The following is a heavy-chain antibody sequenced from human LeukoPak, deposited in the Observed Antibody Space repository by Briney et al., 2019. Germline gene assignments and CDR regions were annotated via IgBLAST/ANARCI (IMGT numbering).Heavy chain of an antibody. J-gene: IGHJ4*02. CDR1: GFTFSSYW. CDR3: ARDFLWGSGSR. Sequence: PGRSLRLSCAASGFTFSSYWMHWVRQAPGKGLVWVSRISTDGSSTSYADFVKGRFTISRDNAKNTLFLQMNSLRAEDTAVYYCARDFLWGSGSRWGQGTLVTVSS. D-gene: IGHD3-10*01. CDR2: ISTDGSST. V-gene: IGHV3-74*01.